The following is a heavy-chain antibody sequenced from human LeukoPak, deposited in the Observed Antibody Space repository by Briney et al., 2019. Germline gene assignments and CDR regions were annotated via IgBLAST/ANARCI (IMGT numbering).Heavy chain of an antibody. Sequence: ASVKVSCKASGYTFTDYYMHWVRQAPGQGLEWMGWINPNSGGTNYAQKFQGRVTMTRDTSISTAYMELSRLRSDDTAVYYCARDRGDYYDSSGYQGAFDIWGQGTMVTVSS. CDR1: GYTFTDYY. J-gene: IGHJ3*02. D-gene: IGHD3-22*01. V-gene: IGHV1-2*02. CDR3: ARDRGDYYDSSGYQGAFDI. CDR2: INPNSGGT.